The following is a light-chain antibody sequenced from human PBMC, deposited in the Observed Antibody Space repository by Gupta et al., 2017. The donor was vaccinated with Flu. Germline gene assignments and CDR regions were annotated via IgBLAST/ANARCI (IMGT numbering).Light chain of an antibody. CDR2: GAS. V-gene: IGKV3-20*01. CDR3: KQAGNSSFT. Sequence: VLPQSPASLSLSPGERATLPCRASQRLSSTYLAWYQQKPGQAPRRLIYGASSRAAGIPDRFSGSGSGTDFILTISRLEPEDFGVYYCKQAGNSSFTFGGGTKVEI. J-gene: IGKJ4*02. CDR1: QRLSSTY.